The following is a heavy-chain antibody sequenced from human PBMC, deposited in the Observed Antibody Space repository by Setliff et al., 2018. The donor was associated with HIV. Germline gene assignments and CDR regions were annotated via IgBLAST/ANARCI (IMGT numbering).Heavy chain of an antibody. CDR2: ISTYNGNT. V-gene: IGHV1-18*01. D-gene: IGHD1-26*01. CDR1: GYTFPDYG. Sequence: ASVKVSCKASGYTFPDYGISWVRQAPGQGLEWMGWISTYNGNTNYAQKLQDRVTMTTDTASTTAYMELRSLRSDDTAMYYCARDRRFSGTYHIDYWGQGSLVT. J-gene: IGHJ4*02. CDR3: ARDRRFSGTYHIDY.